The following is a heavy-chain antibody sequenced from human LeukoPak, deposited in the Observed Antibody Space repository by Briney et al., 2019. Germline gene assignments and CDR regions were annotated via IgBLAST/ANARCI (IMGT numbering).Heavy chain of an antibody. CDR3: ARDGTSTDDY. D-gene: IGHD2-2*01. J-gene: IGHJ4*02. CDR1: GYTXSNFG. Sequence: GASVTVSCTTSGYTXSNFGINGVRQAPGKGREWMGWISGKNDNPKYVQKFQGRFTVTTDSSTSTAYMELRNLRFDDTAVYYCARDGTSTDDYWGQGTLVTVSS. CDR2: ISGKNDNP. V-gene: IGHV1-18*01.